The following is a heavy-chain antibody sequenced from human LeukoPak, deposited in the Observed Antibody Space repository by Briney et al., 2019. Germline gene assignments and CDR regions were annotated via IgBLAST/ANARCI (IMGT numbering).Heavy chain of an antibody. CDR2: ISGSGGST. CDR3: AKGRALLWFGELPETFDP. Sequence: GGSLRLSCAASGFTFSSYAMSWVRQAPGKGLEWVSAISGSGGSTYYADSVKGRFTISRDNSKSTLYLQMNSLRAEDTAVYYCAKGRALLWFGELPETFDPWGQGTLVTVSS. CDR1: GFTFSSYA. D-gene: IGHD3-10*01. V-gene: IGHV3-23*01. J-gene: IGHJ5*02.